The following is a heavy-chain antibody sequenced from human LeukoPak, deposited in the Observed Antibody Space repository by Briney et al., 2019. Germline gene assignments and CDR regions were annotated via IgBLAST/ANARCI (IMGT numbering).Heavy chain of an antibody. CDR1: GDSISSGSYS. CDR2: IHYSGST. J-gene: IGHJ5*02. V-gene: IGHV4-39*01. Sequence: PSETLSLTCTVSGDSISSGSYSWGWIRQPPGKGLEWIGSIHYSGSTYYNPSLNSRVTISVDTPKNQFSLKLSSVTAADTAVYYCARPLASGWYSWSDPWGQGTLVTVSS. D-gene: IGHD6-19*01. CDR3: ARPLASGWYSWSDP.